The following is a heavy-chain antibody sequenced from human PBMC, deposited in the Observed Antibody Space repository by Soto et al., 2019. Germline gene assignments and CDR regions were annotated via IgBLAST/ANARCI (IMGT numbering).Heavy chain of an antibody. CDR3: ARRDRSGFSYWLDT. D-gene: IGHD3-22*01. V-gene: IGHV4-31*03. CDR2: ISASGST. Sequence: PSETLSLTCTVSGGSISDGYYLTWILQHPGKGLEWIGSISASGSTSYNPSLKSRLTVSVDKSKNQFSLNLRSVTAADTAVYYCARRDRSGFSYWLDTWGQGTLVTVSS. J-gene: IGHJ5*02. CDR1: GGSISDGYY.